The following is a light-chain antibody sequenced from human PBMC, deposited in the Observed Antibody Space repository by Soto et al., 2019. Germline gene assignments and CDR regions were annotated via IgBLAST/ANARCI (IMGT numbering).Light chain of an antibody. J-gene: IGLJ2*01. V-gene: IGLV2-23*02. CDR3: CSYAGRSNVV. CDR2: EVN. CDR1: SGDVGTYNL. Sequence: QSALTQPASVSGSPGQSITISCTGTSGDVGTYNLVSWYQQHPGRAPKLIIFEVNKRPSGVPNRLSGSKSGNTASLAISGLQADDEADYHCCSYAGRSNVVCGGGTKVTVL.